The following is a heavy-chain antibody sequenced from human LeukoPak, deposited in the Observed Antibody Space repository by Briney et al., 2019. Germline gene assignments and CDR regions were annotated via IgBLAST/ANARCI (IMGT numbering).Heavy chain of an antibody. CDR1: GFTITNYA. D-gene: IGHD6-13*01. Sequence: PGGSLRLSCSASGFTITNYAVHWVRQAPGKGLEYVSGISSNGGSTYYADSLKGRFTISRDNSKNTLYLQMSSLRPEDTAVYYCVRAGIRAASYYLDYWGQGTLVTVSS. CDR3: VRAGIRAASYYLDY. CDR2: ISSNGGST. J-gene: IGHJ4*02. V-gene: IGHV3-64D*09.